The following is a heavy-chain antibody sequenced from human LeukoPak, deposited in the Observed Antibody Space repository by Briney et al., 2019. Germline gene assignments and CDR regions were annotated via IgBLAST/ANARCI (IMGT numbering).Heavy chain of an antibody. CDR1: GFTFSSYS. V-gene: IGHV3-21*01. D-gene: IGHD6-13*01. Sequence: GGSLRLSCAASGFTFSSYSVNWVRQAPGKGLEWVSSIRSGSSYIYYADSVKGRFTISRDNAKNSLYLQMNSLRAEDTAVYYCARDLGEQQLSWFDPWGQGTLVTVSS. CDR2: IRSGSSYI. CDR3: ARDLGEQQLSWFDP. J-gene: IGHJ5*02.